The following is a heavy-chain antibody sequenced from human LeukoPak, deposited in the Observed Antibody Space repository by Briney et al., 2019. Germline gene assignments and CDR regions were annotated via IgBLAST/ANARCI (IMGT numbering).Heavy chain of an antibody. Sequence: SETLSLTCTVSGYSISTGYYWDWIRQPPGKGLEWIGTFYHGGSTYYNPSLKSRVTISVDTSKNQFSLKLSSVTAADTAVYYCARGKGYYYYYYLDVWGKGTTVTVSS. CDR2: FYHGGST. V-gene: IGHV4-38-2*02. CDR1: GYSISTGYY. J-gene: IGHJ6*03. CDR3: ARGKGYYYYYYLDV.